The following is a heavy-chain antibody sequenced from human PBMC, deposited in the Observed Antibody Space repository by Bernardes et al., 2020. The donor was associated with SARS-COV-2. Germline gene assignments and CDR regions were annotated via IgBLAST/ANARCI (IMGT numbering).Heavy chain of an antibody. D-gene: IGHD4-17*01. CDR2: LYSGGNT. Sequence: GGSLRLSCEASGFVVSSHYMTWVRQAPGKGLEWVSVLYSGGNTYYAASVRGRFTISRHDSNNTLYLQMSSLRPEDTAVYYCARGLRTVTSSFDSWGQGTLVTVSS. CDR1: GFVVSSHY. J-gene: IGHJ4*02. V-gene: IGHV3-53*04. CDR3: ARGLRTVTSSFDS.